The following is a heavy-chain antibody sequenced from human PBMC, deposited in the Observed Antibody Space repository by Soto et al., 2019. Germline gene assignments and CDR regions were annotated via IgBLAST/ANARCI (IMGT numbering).Heavy chain of an antibody. V-gene: IGHV4-59*08. J-gene: IGHJ4*02. D-gene: IGHD3-22*01. CDR1: GGSISSYY. CDR2: IYYSGST. Sequence: PSETLSLTCTVSGGSISSYYWSWIRQPPGKGLEWIGYIYYSGSTNYNPSLKSRVTISIDTSKNQFSLRLTSVTAADTAVYCCARLYDSSGYWIFDYWGQGTLVTVSS. CDR3: ARLYDSSGYWIFDY.